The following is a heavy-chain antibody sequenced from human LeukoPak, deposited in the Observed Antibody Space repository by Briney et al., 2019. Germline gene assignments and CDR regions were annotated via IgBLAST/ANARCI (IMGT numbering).Heavy chain of an antibody. D-gene: IGHD6-13*01. V-gene: IGHV1-2*06. J-gene: IGHJ4*02. CDR3: ARDVAAAGRPYYFDY. CDR2: INPNTGVT. CDR1: GYTFSGHY. Sequence: ASVKVSCKASGYTFSGHYLHWVRQAPGQGLEWMGRINPNTGVTQYTENFQGRVTMTGDTSISTAYMELSSLRSEDTAVYYCARDVAAAGRPYYFDYWGQGTLVTVSS.